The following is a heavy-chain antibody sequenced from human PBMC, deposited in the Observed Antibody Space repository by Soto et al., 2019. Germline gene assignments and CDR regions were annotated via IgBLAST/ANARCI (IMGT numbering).Heavy chain of an antibody. CDR2: IYYSGST. CDR3: ARETLYYDILTGYYNNIHYFDY. J-gene: IGHJ4*02. V-gene: IGHV4-31*03. CDR1: GGYVINGGYY. D-gene: IGHD3-9*01. Sequence: SETMSLTCTVSGGYVINGGYYWSWISQHPGKGLEWIGYIYYSGSTYYNPSLKSRVTISVDTSKNQFSLKLSSVTAADTAVYYCARETLYYDILTGYYNNIHYFDYWGQGTLVTVSS.